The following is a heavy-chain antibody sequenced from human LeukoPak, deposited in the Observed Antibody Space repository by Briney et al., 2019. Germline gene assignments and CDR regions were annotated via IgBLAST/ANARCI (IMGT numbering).Heavy chain of an antibody. CDR1: GGSFSGYY. J-gene: IGHJ4*02. D-gene: IGHD6-13*01. CDR3: ARAGYSSSWDHFDY. V-gene: IGHV4-34*01. CDR2: INHSGST. Sequence: SETLSLTCAVYGGSFSGYYWSWIRQPPGKGLEWIGEINHSGSTNYNPSLESRVTISVDTSKNQFSLKLSSVTAADTAVYYCARAGYSSSWDHFDYWGQGTLVTVSS.